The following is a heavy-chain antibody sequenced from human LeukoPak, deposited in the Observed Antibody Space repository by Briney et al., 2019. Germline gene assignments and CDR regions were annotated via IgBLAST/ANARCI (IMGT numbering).Heavy chain of an antibody. V-gene: IGHV3-21*01. CDR2: ISSSSSYI. Sequence: PGGSLRLSCAASGFTFSSYSMNWVRQAPGKGLEWVSSISSSSSYIYYADSVKGRFTISRDNAKNSLYLQMNSLRAEDTAVYYCARDVYYDILTGLTEYFQHWGQGTLVTVSS. CDR3: ARDVYYDILTGLTEYFQH. CDR1: GFTFSSYS. D-gene: IGHD3-9*01. J-gene: IGHJ1*01.